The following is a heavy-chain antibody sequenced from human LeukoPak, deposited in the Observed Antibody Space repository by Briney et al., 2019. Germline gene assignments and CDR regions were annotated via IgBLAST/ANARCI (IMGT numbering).Heavy chain of an antibody. CDR3: ARGWQGYFDY. CDR1: GFTFSSYA. V-gene: IGHV3-74*01. J-gene: IGHJ4*02. D-gene: IGHD6-13*01. CDR2: INSDGSST. Sequence: PGGSLRLSCATSGFTFSSYAMSWVRQAPGKGLVWVSRINSDGSSTSYADSVKGRFTISRDNAKNTLYLQMNSLRAEDTAVYYCARGWQGYFDYWGQGTLVTVSS.